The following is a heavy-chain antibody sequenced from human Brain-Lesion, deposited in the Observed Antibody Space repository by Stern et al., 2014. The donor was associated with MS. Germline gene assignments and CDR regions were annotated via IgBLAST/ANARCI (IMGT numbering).Heavy chain of an antibody. D-gene: IGHD3-22*01. CDR3: ATYYYDSTGYNDF. J-gene: IGHJ4*02. CDR2: INPKSGGT. CDR1: GYTFTGYY. V-gene: IGHV1-2*04. Sequence: VQLVESGAGVKKPGASVKVSCKASGYTFTGYYMHWVRQAPGQGLEWMGWINPKSGGTNYAQKFQGWVTMTRDTSINTAYMELSRLRSDDTAVYYCATYYYDSTGYNDFWGQGTLVTVSS.